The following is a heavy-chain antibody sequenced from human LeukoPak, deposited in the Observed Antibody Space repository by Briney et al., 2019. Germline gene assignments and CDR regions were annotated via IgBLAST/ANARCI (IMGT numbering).Heavy chain of an antibody. CDR1: GYTFTSYY. CDR2: INPSGGST. V-gene: IGHV1-46*01. J-gene: IGHJ6*02. D-gene: IGHD3-22*01. CDR3: AREYYDSSGPYRYYGMDV. Sequence: GASVKVSCKASGYTFTSYYMHWVRQAPGQGLEWMGIINPSGGSTSYAQKFQGRVTMTRDTSTSTAYMELSSLRSEDTAVYYCAREYYDSSGPYRYYGMDVWGQGTTVTVSS.